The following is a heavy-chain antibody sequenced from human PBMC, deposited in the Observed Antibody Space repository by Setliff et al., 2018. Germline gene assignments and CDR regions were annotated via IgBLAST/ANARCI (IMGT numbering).Heavy chain of an antibody. CDR3: SSYLVS. CDR1: RFTFSNYW. D-gene: IGHD2-21*01. J-gene: IGHJ4*02. CDR2: IKEDGSEK. Sequence: GGSLRLSCAASRFTFSNYWMSWVRQAPGKGLEWVANIKEDGSEKYYVDSVKGRFTISRDNAKNSLDLQMDSLRAEDTAVYYCSSYLVSWGQGTLVTVSS. V-gene: IGHV3-7*01.